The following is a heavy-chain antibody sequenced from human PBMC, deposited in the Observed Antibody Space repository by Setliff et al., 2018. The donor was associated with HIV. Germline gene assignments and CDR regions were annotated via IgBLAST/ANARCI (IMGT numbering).Heavy chain of an antibody. CDR1: GGSISSSSYY. CDR3: ARGAEYPNWYFDL. V-gene: IGHV4-39*01. Sequence: SETLSLTCTVSGGSISSSSYYWGWIRQPPGKGLEWIGSIYYSGSTYYNPSLKSRVTISVDTSKNQFSLKLSSVTAADTAIYYCARGAEYPNWYFDLWGRGTLVTVSS. CDR2: IYYSGST. J-gene: IGHJ2*01.